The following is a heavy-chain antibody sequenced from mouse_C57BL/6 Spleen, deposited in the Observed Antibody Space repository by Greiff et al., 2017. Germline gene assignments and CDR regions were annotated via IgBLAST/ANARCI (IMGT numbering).Heavy chain of an antibody. J-gene: IGHJ4*01. D-gene: IGHD1-1*01. Sequence: EVQLVESGPELVKPGASVKISCKASGYSFTDYNMNWVKQSNGKSLEWIGVINPNYGTTSYNQKFKGKATLTVDQSSSTAYMQLNSLTSEDSAVYYCARYYYYGSSYYAMDYWGQGTSVTVSS. CDR3: ARYYYYGSSYYAMDY. CDR2: INPNYGTT. CDR1: GYSFTDYN. V-gene: IGHV1-39*01.